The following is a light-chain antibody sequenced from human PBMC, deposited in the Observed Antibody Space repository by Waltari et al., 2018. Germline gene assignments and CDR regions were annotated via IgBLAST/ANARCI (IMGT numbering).Light chain of an antibody. Sequence: SYVLTQPPSVSVAPGQTARISCGGKNIGSKSVNWSQQKAGQAPVLVVYDDSARPAGIPERFSGSNSGNTATLTISRVEAGDEADYSCQLWDSSPVFGGGTKLTVL. J-gene: IGLJ2*01. V-gene: IGLV3-21*02. CDR2: DDS. CDR3: QLWDSSPV. CDR1: NIGSKS.